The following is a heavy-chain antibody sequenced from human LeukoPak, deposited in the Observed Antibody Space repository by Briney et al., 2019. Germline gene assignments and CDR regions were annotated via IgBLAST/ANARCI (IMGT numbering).Heavy chain of an antibody. CDR3: AKGKRGWNYRGDYYYYYMDV. CDR2: ISGSGGST. J-gene: IGHJ6*03. V-gene: IGHV3-23*01. Sequence: GGSLRLSCAASGFTFSSYAMSWARQAPGKGLEWVSAISGSGGSTYYADSVKGRFTISRDNSKNTLYLQMDSLRAEDTAVYYCAKGKRGWNYRGDYYYYYMDVWGKGTTVTVSS. CDR1: GFTFSSYA. D-gene: IGHD1-7*01.